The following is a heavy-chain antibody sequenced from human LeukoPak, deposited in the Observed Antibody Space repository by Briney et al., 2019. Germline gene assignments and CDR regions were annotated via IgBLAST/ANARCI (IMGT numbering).Heavy chain of an antibody. CDR2: ISYDGSDK. D-gene: IGHD1-26*01. Sequence: AGGSLRLSCAASGFTFSSYGVHGVRQAPGRGLEWVAVISYDGSDKYYADSVKGRFTISRDNSKNTLYLQMSSLRVEDTAVYYCAREPGVVGPTMLFDYWGQGTLVTVSS. CDR3: AREPGVVGPTMLFDY. J-gene: IGHJ4*02. V-gene: IGHV3-30*03. CDR1: GFTFSSYG.